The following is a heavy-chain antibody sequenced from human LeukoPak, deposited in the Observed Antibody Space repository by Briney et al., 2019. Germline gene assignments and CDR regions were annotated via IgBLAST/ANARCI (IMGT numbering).Heavy chain of an antibody. CDR2: IYYSGST. Sequence: PSETLSLTCTVSGGSISGGDYYWSWIRQPPGQGLEWIGYIYYSGSTYYNPSLKSRVTISVDTSKNQFSLKLSSVTAADTAVYYCARFGGYSYGYYFDYWGQGTLVTVSS. CDR1: GGSISGGDYY. J-gene: IGHJ4*02. CDR3: ARFGGYSYGYYFDY. D-gene: IGHD5-18*01. V-gene: IGHV4-30-4*02.